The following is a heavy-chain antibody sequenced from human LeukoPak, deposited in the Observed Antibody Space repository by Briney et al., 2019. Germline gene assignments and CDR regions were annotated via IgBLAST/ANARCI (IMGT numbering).Heavy chain of an antibody. V-gene: IGHV3-9*01. CDR3: VKDMGFDLLKDAFHV. J-gene: IGHJ3*01. CDR1: GFSLGDYA. D-gene: IGHD3-9*01. CDR2: ISWDSGNQ. Sequence: GGSLRLSCVGSGFSLGDYAMHWVRQVPGKGLEWVSSISWDSGNQAYTDSVKGRFTISRDNDKNSLYLQMNSLRPEDTALYYCVKDMGFDLLKDAFHVWGQGTLVTVSS.